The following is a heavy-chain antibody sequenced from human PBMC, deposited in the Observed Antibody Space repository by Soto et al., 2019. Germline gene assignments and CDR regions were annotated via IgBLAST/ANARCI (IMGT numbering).Heavy chain of an antibody. V-gene: IGHV4-59*01. CDR1: GGSISSYY. J-gene: IGHJ6*02. D-gene: IGHD3-22*01. CDR2: IYYSGST. CDR3: ARDVLDYYDSSGYYSYYYGMDV. Sequence: SETLSLTCTVSGGSISSYYWSWIRQPPGKGLEWIGYIYYSGSTNYNPSLKSRVTISVDTSKNQFSLKLSSVTAADTAVYYCARDVLDYYDSSGYYSYYYGMDVWGQGTTVTVSS.